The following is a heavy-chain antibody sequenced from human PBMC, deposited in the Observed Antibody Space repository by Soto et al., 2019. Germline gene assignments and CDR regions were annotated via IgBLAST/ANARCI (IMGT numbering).Heavy chain of an antibody. CDR3: ARTFYYYDSPGGMDV. D-gene: IGHD3-22*01. V-gene: IGHV2-70*01. CDR1: GFSLSTSGMC. Sequence: GSGPTLVNPTQTLTLTCTFSGFSLSTSGMCVSWIRQPPGKALEWLALIDWDDDKYYSTSLKTRLTISKDTSKNQVVLTMTNMDPVDTATYYCARTFYYYDSPGGMDVWGQGTTVTVSS. J-gene: IGHJ6*02. CDR2: IDWDDDK.